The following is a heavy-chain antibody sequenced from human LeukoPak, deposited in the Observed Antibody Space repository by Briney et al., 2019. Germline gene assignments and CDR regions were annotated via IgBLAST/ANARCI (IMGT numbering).Heavy chain of an antibody. V-gene: IGHV3-7*01. Sequence: GGSLRLSCVASGFTFTDYWMSWVRQAPGKGLEWVGNIKQDGSEKYYGGSVKGRFATSRDNAKNSLSLQINSLRAEDTAVYYCVRMGYCTNGICYEVFDYWGQGTLVTVSS. D-gene: IGHD2-8*01. CDR3: VRMGYCTNGICYEVFDY. CDR1: GFTFTDYW. CDR2: IKQDGSEK. J-gene: IGHJ4*02.